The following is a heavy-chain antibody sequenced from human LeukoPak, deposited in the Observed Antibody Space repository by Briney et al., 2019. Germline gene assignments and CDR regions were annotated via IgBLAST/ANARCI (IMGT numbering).Heavy chain of an antibody. CDR1: GASISDSSHY. Sequence: SETLSLTCTVSGASISDSSHYWGWIRQPPGKGLEWVGSIFYGGNTSYNPSLKSRVTISVDTSKNQFSLKLTSVTAADTAVYYCARRVGTRDWYFDLWGRGTLVTVSS. D-gene: IGHD1-14*01. V-gene: IGHV4-39*01. CDR3: ARRVGTRDWYFDL. CDR2: IFYGGNT. J-gene: IGHJ2*01.